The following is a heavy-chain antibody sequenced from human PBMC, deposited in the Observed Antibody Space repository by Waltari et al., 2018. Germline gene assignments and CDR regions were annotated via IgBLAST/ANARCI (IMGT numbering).Heavy chain of an antibody. CDR1: EFTFSSYA. Sequence: QAQLVESGGGVVQPGRSLRLSCVASEFTFSSYAMHWVRQAPGKGLEWVAVISYNGRNIYYVDTVKGRFTISRDNSKKMLYLQMNSLRAEDTAVYYCARDYCDRTNCHGMDVWGQGTTVTVSS. J-gene: IGHJ6*02. CDR3: ARDYCDRTNCHGMDV. CDR2: ISYNGRNI. V-gene: IGHV3-30*04. D-gene: IGHD3-22*01.